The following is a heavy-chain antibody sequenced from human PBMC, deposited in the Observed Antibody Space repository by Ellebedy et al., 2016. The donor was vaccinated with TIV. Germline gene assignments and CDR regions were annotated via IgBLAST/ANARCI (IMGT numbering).Heavy chain of an antibody. CDR3: ARHGSGWFSAY. CDR2: IYYSGST. D-gene: IGHD6-19*01. J-gene: IGHJ4*02. Sequence: SETLSLTXTVFGGSISSSSYYWAWIRQPPGEGLEWIGSIYYSGSTYYNPSLTRVTISADTSQNQISLKLRSVTAADTAVYYCARHGSGWFSAYWGQGTLVTVSS. V-gene: IGHV4-39*01. CDR1: GGSISSSSYY.